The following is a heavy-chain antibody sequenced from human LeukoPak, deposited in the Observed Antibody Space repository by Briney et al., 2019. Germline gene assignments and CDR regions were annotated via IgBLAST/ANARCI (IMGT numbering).Heavy chain of an antibody. CDR1: GGSFSGYY. J-gene: IGHJ4*02. Sequence: SETLSLTCAVYGGSFSGYYWSWIRQPPGKGLEWIGYAYYSGHTNYNSSLKSRVTMSLDTSKSQFSLRLSSVTAADTAVYFCARHPFATPFDYWGPGTLVTVSS. D-gene: IGHD2-15*01. CDR3: ARHPFATPFDY. V-gene: IGHV4-59*08. CDR2: AYYSGHT.